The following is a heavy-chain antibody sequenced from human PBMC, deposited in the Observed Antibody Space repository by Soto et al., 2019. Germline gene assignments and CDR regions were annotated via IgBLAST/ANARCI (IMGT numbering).Heavy chain of an antibody. CDR3: ARGDSSIQLWLLRGNWFDP. CDR1: GGSISSYY. V-gene: IGHV4-59*01. J-gene: IGHJ5*02. D-gene: IGHD5-18*01. Sequence: PSETLSLTCTVSGGSISSYYWSWIRQPPGKGLEWIGYIYYSGSTNYNPSLKSRVTISVDTSKNQFSLKLSSVTAADTAVYYCARGDSSIQLWLLRGNWFDPWGQGTLVTVSS. CDR2: IYYSGST.